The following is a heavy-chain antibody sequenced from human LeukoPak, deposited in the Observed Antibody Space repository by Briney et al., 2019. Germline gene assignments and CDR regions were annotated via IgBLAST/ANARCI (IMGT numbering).Heavy chain of an antibody. CDR1: GMTFERHG. D-gene: IGHD2-2*01. CDR2: IKYDGSRT. CDR3: ARLPSGYCSSTSCYEPVGY. V-gene: IGHV3-30*02. Sequence: PGGSLRLSCAVSGMTFERHGMHWVRQPPGKGLEWLAFIKYDGSRTDYEDSVKGRFTVSRDNSKNTLYLEMSSLRAEDTAVYYCARLPSGYCSSTSCYEPVGYWGQGTLVTVSS. J-gene: IGHJ4*02.